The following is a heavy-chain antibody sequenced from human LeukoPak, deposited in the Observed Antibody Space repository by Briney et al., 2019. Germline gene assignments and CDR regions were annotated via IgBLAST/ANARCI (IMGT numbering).Heavy chain of an antibody. V-gene: IGHV4-59*01. CDR2: IYYSGST. D-gene: IGHD3-16*01. CDR3: ARDGLSWGFDY. Sequence: PSETLSLTCTVSGGSISSYYLIWILQPPAKELQGIGYIYYSGSTNYNPSLNSRVTISVDTSKNQFSLKLSSVPPADPAVYYCARDGLSWGFDYWGQGTLVTVSS. J-gene: IGHJ4*02. CDR1: GGSISSYY.